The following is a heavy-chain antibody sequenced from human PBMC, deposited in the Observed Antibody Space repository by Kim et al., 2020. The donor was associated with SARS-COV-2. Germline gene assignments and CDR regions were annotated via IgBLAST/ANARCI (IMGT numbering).Heavy chain of an antibody. J-gene: IGHJ4*02. D-gene: IGHD5-12*01. CDR1: GYTFTSNA. CDR2: INTNTGNP. V-gene: IGHV7-4-1*02. CDR3: ARGGTRNVAATVY. Sequence: ASVKVSCKASGYTFTSNAMNWVRQAPGQGLEWMGWINTNTGNPTYAQDFTGRFVFSLDTSLSTAYLQISSLEAEDTAVYYCARGGTRNVAATVYWGQGTLVTVSS.